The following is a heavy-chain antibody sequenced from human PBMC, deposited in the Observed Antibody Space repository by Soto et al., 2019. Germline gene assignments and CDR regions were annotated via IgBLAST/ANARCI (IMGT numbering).Heavy chain of an antibody. J-gene: IGHJ6*02. D-gene: IGHD1-26*01. CDR2: IIPILGIA. V-gene: IGHV1-69*02. CDR1: GGTFSSYT. Sequence: QVQLVQSGAEVKKPGSSVKVSCKASGGTFSSYTISWVRQAPGQGLEWMGRIIPILGIANYAQKFQGRVTITADKSTSTAYRELSSLTSEDTAVYYCARAMGSRSYSYYGMDVWGQGTTVTVSS. CDR3: ARAMGSRSYSYYGMDV.